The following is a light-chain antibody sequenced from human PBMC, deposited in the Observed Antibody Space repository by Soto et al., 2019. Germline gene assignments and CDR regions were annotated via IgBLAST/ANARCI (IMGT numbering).Light chain of an antibody. CDR2: AAS. J-gene: IGKJ5*01. CDR1: HGISSW. V-gene: IGKV1D-12*01. CDR3: QQAQSFPIT. Sequence: DIQMTQSPSSVPASVGDRVTITCRASHGISSWLVWYQQKPGKAPKFLISAASSLQSGVPSRVSGSGSGTDFTLTISSLQPEDFATYYCQQAQSFPITFGQGTRLEIK.